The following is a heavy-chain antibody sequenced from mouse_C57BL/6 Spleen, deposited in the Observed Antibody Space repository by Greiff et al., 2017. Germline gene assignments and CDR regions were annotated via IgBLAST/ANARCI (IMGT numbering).Heavy chain of an antibody. V-gene: IGHV1-63*01. CDR2: IYPGGGYT. Sequence: QVQLQQSGAELVRPGTSVKMSCKASGYTFTNYWIGWAKQRPGHGLEWIGDIYPGGGYTNYNEKFKGKATLTVDKSSSTAYMQFSSLTSEDSAIYYCARWDYDEGYFDVWGTGTTVTVSS. CDR1: GYTFTNYW. CDR3: ARWDYDEGYFDV. J-gene: IGHJ1*03. D-gene: IGHD2-4*01.